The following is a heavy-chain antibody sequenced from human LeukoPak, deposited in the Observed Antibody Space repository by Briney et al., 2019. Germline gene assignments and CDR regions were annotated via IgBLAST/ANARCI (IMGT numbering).Heavy chain of an antibody. D-gene: IGHD6-19*01. CDR3: ARGPEGGPVAGALGF. V-gene: IGHV3-53*01. J-gene: IGHJ4*02. CDR2: IYTSGAT. Sequence: GGSLRLSCVASGFTVSSKYMSWVRQAPARGLEWVSLIYTSGATYYADSVKGRFTISRDESKNTLHLQMNSLRAEDTAVYYCARGPEGGPVAGALGFWGQGILVTVSS. CDR1: GFTVSSKY.